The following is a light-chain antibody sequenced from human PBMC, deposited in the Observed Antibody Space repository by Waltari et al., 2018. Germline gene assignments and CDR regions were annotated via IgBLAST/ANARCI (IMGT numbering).Light chain of an antibody. Sequence: EIVLTQSPGTLSLSPGERATLSCRASQSIGKYLVWYPQKPGQAPRLLMYAASSRATGIPDRFSGSGPGTDFSLTISRLEPEDFAVYYCQKYDRLPATFGQGTKVEIK. CDR3: QKYDRLPAT. CDR1: QSIGKY. V-gene: IGKV3-20*01. J-gene: IGKJ1*01. CDR2: AAS.